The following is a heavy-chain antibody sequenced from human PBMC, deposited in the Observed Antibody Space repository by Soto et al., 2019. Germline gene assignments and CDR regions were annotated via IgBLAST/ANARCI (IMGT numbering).Heavy chain of an antibody. Sequence: EVQLLESGGGLVQPGGSLRLSCAASGFAFSIYAMSWVRQAPGKGLEWVSSISGSGGSTYYADSVKGRFTISRDNSKYALYLQMNGLRAEDTAVYYCAKGGRWFGELFHLDYWGQGTLVTVCS. D-gene: IGHD3-10*01. CDR1: GFAFSIYA. V-gene: IGHV3-23*01. J-gene: IGHJ4*02. CDR2: ISGSGGST. CDR3: AKGGRWFGELFHLDY.